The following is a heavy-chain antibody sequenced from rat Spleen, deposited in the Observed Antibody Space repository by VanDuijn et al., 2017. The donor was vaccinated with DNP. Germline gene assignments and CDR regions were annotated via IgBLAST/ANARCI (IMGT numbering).Heavy chain of an antibody. CDR3: ASLLLPNWFTY. V-gene: IGHV5-46*01. CDR1: GFTFRSFP. CDR2: ITYDVSGG. Sequence: EVQLVESGGGLVQPGRSMKLSCAASGFTFRSFPMAWVRQAPNQGLEWVATITYDVSGGNYGDSVKGRFTISRDNAKSTLYLQMDSLRSEDTATYYCASLLLPNWFTYWGQGTLVTVSS. D-gene: IGHD1-1*01. J-gene: IGHJ3*01.